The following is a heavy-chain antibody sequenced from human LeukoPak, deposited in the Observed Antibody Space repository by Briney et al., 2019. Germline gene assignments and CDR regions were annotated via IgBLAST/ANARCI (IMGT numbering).Heavy chain of an antibody. Sequence: GGSLRLSCAASGFTYSSFSMNWVRQAPGKGLEWVSSISSGSGYIYYADSVEGRFTISRDNAKNSLYLQMNSLRAEDTAVYYCARGDYGGDYFDYWGQGTLVTVSS. J-gene: IGHJ4*02. V-gene: IGHV3-21*04. CDR1: GFTYSSFS. CDR2: ISSGSGYI. CDR3: ARGDYGGDYFDY. D-gene: IGHD4-23*01.